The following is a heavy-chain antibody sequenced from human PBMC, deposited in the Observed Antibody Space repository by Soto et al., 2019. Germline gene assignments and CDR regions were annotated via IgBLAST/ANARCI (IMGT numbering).Heavy chain of an antibody. Sequence: EVQLLESGGGWENPGGSLRLSCAASGFAFDNYAMSWVRQIPGKGLEWGSGISGGGTSTYYADSVKGRFTISRDNSRNTVYLQMHSLRAEDTAVYFCAKDRQWLVRNFDYWGQGTLVTVST. CDR3: AKDRQWLVRNFDY. CDR1: GFAFDNYA. CDR2: ISGGGTST. V-gene: IGHV3-23*01. D-gene: IGHD6-19*01. J-gene: IGHJ4*02.